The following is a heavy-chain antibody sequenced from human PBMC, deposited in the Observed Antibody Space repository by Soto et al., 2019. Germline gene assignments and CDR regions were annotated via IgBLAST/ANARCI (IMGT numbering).Heavy chain of an antibody. J-gene: IGHJ4*02. CDR3: ARRTTVTTLDY. Sequence: QVQLQESGPGLVKPSQTLSLTCTVSGDSISSGGHYWSWIRQHPGKGLEYIGYIYYSGSTYYNPSLKSRVTIPVDTSKNQFSLKVTSVTAADTAVYYCARRTTVTTLDYWGQGTLVTVSS. CDR2: IYYSGST. D-gene: IGHD4-17*01. V-gene: IGHV4-31*03. CDR1: GDSISSGGHY.